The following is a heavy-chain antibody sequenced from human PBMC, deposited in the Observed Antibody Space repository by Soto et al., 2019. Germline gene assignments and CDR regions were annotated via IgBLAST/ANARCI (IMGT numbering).Heavy chain of an antibody. CDR2: INPNSGGT. CDR1: GYTFTGYY. J-gene: IGHJ3*02. V-gene: IGHV1-2*04. D-gene: IGHD2-15*01. CDR3: ARGGTVVTDAFDI. Sequence: QVQLVQSGAEVKKPGASVKVSCKASGYTFTGYYMHWVRQAPGQGLEWMGWINPNSGGTNYGQKFQGWVTMTRDTSISTAYMELSRLRSDDTAVYYCARGGTVVTDAFDIWGQGTMVTVSS.